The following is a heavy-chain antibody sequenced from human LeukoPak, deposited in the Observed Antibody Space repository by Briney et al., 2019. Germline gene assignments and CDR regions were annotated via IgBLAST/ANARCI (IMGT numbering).Heavy chain of an antibody. CDR1: GGSFSGYY. CDR2: INHSGST. D-gene: IGHD3-3*01. V-gene: IGHV4-34*01. J-gene: IGHJ4*02. Sequence: SETLSLTCAVYGGSFSGYYWSWIRQPPGKGLEWIGEINHSGSTNYNPSLKSRVTISVDTSKNQFSLKLSSVTAADTAVYYCARDPGITIFGVATDDYWGQGTLVTVSS. CDR3: ARDPGITIFGVATDDY.